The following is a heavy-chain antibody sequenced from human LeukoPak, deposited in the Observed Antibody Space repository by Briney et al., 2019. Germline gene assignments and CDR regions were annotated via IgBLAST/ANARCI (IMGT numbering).Heavy chain of an antibody. D-gene: IGHD5-12*01. J-gene: IGHJ4*02. CDR2: INPNSGGT. CDR3: ARVISGYVFFDY. Sequence: GASVTVSCKASGYTFTSYGISWVRQAPGQGLEWMGWINPNSGGTNYAQKFQGRVTMTRDTSISTAYMELSRLRSDDTAVYYCARVISGYVFFDYWGQGTLVTVSS. V-gene: IGHV1-2*02. CDR1: GYTFTSYG.